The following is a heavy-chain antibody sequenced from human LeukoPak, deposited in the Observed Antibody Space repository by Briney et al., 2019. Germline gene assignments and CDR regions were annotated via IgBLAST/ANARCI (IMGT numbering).Heavy chain of an antibody. CDR1: GFTFSSYA. J-gene: IGHJ4*02. Sequence: GTSLRLSCAASGFTFSSYAMSWVRQAPGKGLEWVSAISGSGGSTYYADSVKGRFTISRDNSKNTLYLQMNSLRAEDTAVYYCAKDHVLRYFDWPHTWGFDYWGQGTLVTVSS. D-gene: IGHD3-9*01. V-gene: IGHV3-23*01. CDR2: ISGSGGST. CDR3: AKDHVLRYFDWPHTWGFDY.